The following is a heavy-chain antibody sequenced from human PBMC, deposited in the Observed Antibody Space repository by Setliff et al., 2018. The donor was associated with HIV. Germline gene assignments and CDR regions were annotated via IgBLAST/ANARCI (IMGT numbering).Heavy chain of an antibody. Sequence: SETLSLTCAVDGGSFSSHYWSWIRQPPGKGLEWIGSIYHSGSASYNPSLRSRVTISEDTSKNQFSLKLTSVTAADTAVYFCAKAHWDPLSPDYWGQGTLVTVSS. J-gene: IGHJ4*02. D-gene: IGHD1-26*01. CDR2: IYHSGSA. CDR1: GGSFSSHY. V-gene: IGHV4-59*05. CDR3: AKAHWDPLSPDY.